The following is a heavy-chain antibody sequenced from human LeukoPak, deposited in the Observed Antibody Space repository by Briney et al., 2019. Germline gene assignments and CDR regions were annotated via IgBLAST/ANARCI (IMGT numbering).Heavy chain of an antibody. V-gene: IGHV1-18*01. CDR2: ISAYNGNT. Sequence: ASVKVSCKASGYTFTSYGISWVRQAPGQGLEWMGWISAYNGNTNYAQKLQGRVTMTTDTSTSTAYMELRSLRSDDTAVYYCARDGFLFGNYYYYYMDVWGKGTTVTVSS. CDR3: ARDGFLFGNYYYYYMDV. J-gene: IGHJ6*03. CDR1: GYTFTSYG. D-gene: IGHD3-16*01.